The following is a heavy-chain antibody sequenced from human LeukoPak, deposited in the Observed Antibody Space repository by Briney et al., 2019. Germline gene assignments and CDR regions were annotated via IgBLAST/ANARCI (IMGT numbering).Heavy chain of an antibody. CDR2: ISSSSSYI. J-gene: IGHJ4*02. CDR1: GFTFSSYS. D-gene: IGHD2-2*01. V-gene: IGHV3-21*01. Sequence: GGSLRLSCAASGFTFSSYSMNWVRQAPGKGLEWVSSISSSSSYIYYADSVEGRFTISRDNAKNSLYLQMNSLRAEDTAVYYCARARYCSSTSCWGFDYWGQGTLVTVSS. CDR3: ARARYCSSTSCWGFDY.